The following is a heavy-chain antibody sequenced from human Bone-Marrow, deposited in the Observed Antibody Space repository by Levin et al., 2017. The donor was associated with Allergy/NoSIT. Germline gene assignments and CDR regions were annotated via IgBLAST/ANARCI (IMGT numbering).Heavy chain of an antibody. V-gene: IGHV3-15*04. Sequence: LSLTCAASGFTFINAWMTWVRQAPGKGLEWVGRIASKNDGETTVYAAPVNGRFTISRDDSKNLLFLQMDSLKSEDAGLYYSTTRPPPYVETNVINLDYWGQGTLVTVSS. J-gene: IGHJ4*02. CDR2: IASKNDGETT. CDR1: GFTFINAW. D-gene: IGHD5-18*01. CDR3: TTRPPPYVETNVINLDY.